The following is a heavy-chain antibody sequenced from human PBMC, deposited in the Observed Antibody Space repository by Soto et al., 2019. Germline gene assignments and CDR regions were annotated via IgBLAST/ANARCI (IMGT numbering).Heavy chain of an antibody. J-gene: IGHJ4*02. D-gene: IGHD3-22*01. CDR2: ISYDGSNK. V-gene: IGHV3-30-3*01. CDR3: ARGGTLYYYDSSGYYDYFDY. CDR1: GFTFSSYA. Sequence: QVQLVESGGGVVQPGRSLRLSCAASGFTFSSYAMHWVRQAPGKGLEWVAVISYDGSNKYYADSVKGRFTISRDNSKNTLYLQMNSLRDEDTAVYYCARGGTLYYYDSSGYYDYFDYWGQGTLVTVSS.